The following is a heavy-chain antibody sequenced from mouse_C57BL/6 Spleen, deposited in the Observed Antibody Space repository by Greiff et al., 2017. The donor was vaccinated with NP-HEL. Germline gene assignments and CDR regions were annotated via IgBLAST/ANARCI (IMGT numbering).Heavy chain of an antibody. D-gene: IGHD4-1*01. V-gene: IGHV1-61*01. J-gene: IGHJ2*01. CDR1: GYTITSYW. CDR3: ARLGLRAGFDY. Sequence: QVQLQQPGAELVRPGSSVKLSCKASGYTITSYWMDWVKQRPGQGLEWIGNIYPSDSETHYNQKFKDKATLTVDKSSSTAYMQLSSLTSEDSAVYYCARLGLRAGFDYWGQGTTLTVSS. CDR2: IYPSDSET.